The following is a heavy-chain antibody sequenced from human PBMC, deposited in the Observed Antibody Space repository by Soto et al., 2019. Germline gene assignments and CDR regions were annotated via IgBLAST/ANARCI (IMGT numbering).Heavy chain of an antibody. CDR2: ISSSSAYI. J-gene: IGHJ6*03. CDR3: ARDNGHCTNGVCYTDYYMDV. CDR1: GFTFSSYN. D-gene: IGHD2-8*01. Sequence: GGSLRLSCAASGFTFSSYNMNWVRQAPGKGLEWLSSISSSSAYIYYADSLKGRFTISRDHARNSLSLQMNSLRAEDTAVYYCARDNGHCTNGVCYTDYYMDVWGKGTTVTVSS. V-gene: IGHV3-21*01.